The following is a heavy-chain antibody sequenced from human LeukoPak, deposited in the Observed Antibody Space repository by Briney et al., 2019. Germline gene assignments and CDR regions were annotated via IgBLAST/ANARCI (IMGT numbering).Heavy chain of an antibody. D-gene: IGHD5-12*01. CDR2: ISGGGDST. CDR1: GFTFSSYG. V-gene: IGHV3-23*01. CDR3: AKDLRVATLPDY. Sequence: GGSLRLSCAASGFTFSSYGMSWVRQAPGKGLEWVSTISGGGDSTYYADSVKGRFTISRDNSKNTLYLQMNSLRAEDTAVYYCAKDLRVATLPDYWGQGTLVTVSS. J-gene: IGHJ4*02.